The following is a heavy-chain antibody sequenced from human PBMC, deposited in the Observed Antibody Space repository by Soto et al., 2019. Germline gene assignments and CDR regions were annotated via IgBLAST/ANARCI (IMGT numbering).Heavy chain of an antibody. CDR3: VRNGRDCMAV. CDR2: IYHSGGT. CDR1: SGSISSDGW. V-gene: IGHV4-4*02. D-gene: IGHD1-26*01. Sequence: SETLSLTCAVSSGSISSDGWWSWVRQPPEKGLEWIGEIYHSGGTSYNPSLTSRVTISIDKSNNQISLKLNSVTAADTAVYYCVRNGRDCMAVWGKGVTVTVSS. J-gene: IGHJ6*03.